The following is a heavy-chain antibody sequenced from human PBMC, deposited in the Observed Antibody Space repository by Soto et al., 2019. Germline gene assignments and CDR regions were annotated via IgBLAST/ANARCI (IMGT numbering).Heavy chain of an antibody. Sequence: VQLVESGGGVVQPGRSLRLSCAASGFTFSDDYMDWVRQAPGKGLEWVGRSRNKGNSYTTEYAPSVKGSVTISRDDSNTSLYLQMSSLSTEDLAVDYCTRWLSGWGHWGQGTPVTVSS. J-gene: IGHJ4*02. CDR3: TRWLSGWGH. CDR2: SRNKGNSYTT. CDR1: GFTFSDDY. D-gene: IGHD3-16*01. V-gene: IGHV3-72*01.